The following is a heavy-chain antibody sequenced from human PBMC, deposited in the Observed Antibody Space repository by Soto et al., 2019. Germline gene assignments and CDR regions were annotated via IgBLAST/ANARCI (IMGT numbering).Heavy chain of an antibody. CDR3: ARVYCSSSSCGMDV. J-gene: IGHJ6*02. D-gene: IGHD2-2*01. CDR1: GFTFSTYS. Sequence: EVHLVASGGGLVKPGGSLRLSCAASGFTFSTYSMNWVRQAPGKGLEWVSSISRGSDYIYYADSVKGRFPTSRDNAKNSLYLQMNSLTAEDTAVYYCARVYCSSSSCGMDVWGQGTTVTVSS. CDR2: ISRGSDYI. V-gene: IGHV3-21*01.